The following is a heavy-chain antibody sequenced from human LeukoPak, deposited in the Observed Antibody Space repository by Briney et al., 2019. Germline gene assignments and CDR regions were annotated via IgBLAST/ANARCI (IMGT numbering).Heavy chain of an antibody. CDR1: GGSISSGGYY. J-gene: IGHJ4*02. CDR3: ARGTFEDPPDY. Sequence: SQTLSLTCTVSGGSISSGGYYWSWIRRHPGKGLEWIGYIYYSGSTYYNPSLKSRVTISVDTSKNQFSLKLSSVTAADTAVYYCARGTFEDPPDYWGQGTLVTVSS. V-gene: IGHV4-31*03. D-gene: IGHD2-2*01. CDR2: IYYSGST.